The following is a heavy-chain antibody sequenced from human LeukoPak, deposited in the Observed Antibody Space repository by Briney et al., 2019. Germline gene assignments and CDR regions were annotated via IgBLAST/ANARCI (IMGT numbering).Heavy chain of an antibody. CDR1: GGSFSGYY. V-gene: IGHV4-34*01. D-gene: IGHD3-10*01. Sequence: SETLSLTCAVYGGSFSGYYWSWLRQPPGKGLEWIGEINHSGSTNYNPSLKSRVTISVDTSKNQFSLKLSSVTAADTAVYYCAREGPLLLWSRYMGVWGKGTTVTVSS. CDR2: INHSGST. J-gene: IGHJ6*03. CDR3: AREGPLLLWSRYMGV.